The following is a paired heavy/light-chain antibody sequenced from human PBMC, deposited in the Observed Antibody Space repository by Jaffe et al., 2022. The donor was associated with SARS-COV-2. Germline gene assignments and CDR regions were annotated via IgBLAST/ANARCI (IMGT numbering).Heavy chain of an antibody. D-gene: IGHD3-16*01. Sequence: EVQVVESGGGLVKPGESLRLSCTASGYTFSSYSMNWVRQAPGKGLEWVSSIDMTSSYKLYADSVNGRFIISRDNTKGSLYLQMNGLRAEDTALYYCARGETRGSYTGFDPWGQGTLVTVSS. CDR3: ARGETRGSYTGFDP. CDR1: GYTFSSYS. V-gene: IGHV3-21*06. CDR2: IDMTSSYK. J-gene: IGHJ5*02.
Light chain of an antibody. Sequence: EIVMTQSPATLSVSPGERVTLSCRASQSVSSTYLAWYQQKPGQAPRLLIYGASTRATGIPARFSGSGSGTEFTLTISSLQSEDFAFYYCQQYNDWPLTFGGGTKVEIK. CDR2: GAS. CDR3: QQYNDWPLT. CDR1: QSVSSTY. J-gene: IGKJ4*01. V-gene: IGKV3-15*01.